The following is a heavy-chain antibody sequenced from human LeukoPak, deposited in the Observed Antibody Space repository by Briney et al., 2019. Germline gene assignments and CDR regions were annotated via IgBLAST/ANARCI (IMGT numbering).Heavy chain of an antibody. J-gene: IGHJ4*02. CDR1: GFTFSSYS. Sequence: PGGPLRLSCAASGFTFSSYSMNWVRQAPGKGLEWVSSISSSSSYIYYADSVKGRFTISRDNAKNSLYLQMNSLRAEDTAVYYCARGTLGNYGDYDFDYWDQGTLVTVSS. V-gene: IGHV3-21*01. CDR3: ARGTLGNYGDYDFDY. D-gene: IGHD4-17*01. CDR2: ISSSSSYI.